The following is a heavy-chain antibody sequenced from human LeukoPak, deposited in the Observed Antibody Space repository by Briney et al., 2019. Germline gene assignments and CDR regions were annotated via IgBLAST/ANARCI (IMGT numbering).Heavy chain of an antibody. V-gene: IGHV3-30-3*01. CDR1: RFTFSSYA. CDR2: ISYDGSNK. CDR3: ARDAGEWELLGYFDY. Sequence: GGSLRLSCAASRFTFSSYALHWVCQAPGKGLEWVAVISYDGSNKYYADSVKGRFTISRDNSKNTLYLQMNSLRAEDTAVYYCARDAGEWELLGYFDYWGQGTLVTVSS. D-gene: IGHD1-26*01. J-gene: IGHJ4*02.